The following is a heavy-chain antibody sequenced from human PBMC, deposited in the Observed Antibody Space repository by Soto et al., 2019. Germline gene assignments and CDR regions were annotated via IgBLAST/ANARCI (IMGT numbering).Heavy chain of an antibody. CDR2: ISYSGTT. CDR3: ARQSSGFIRFDY. V-gene: IGHV4-31*03. Sequence: QVQLQESGPGLVKPSQTLSLTCTVSGGSISSGYYYWSWIRQHPGKGLEWIGYISYSGTTYYNPSLKSRLTISLHTSNNQFSLRLSSVTAADTAVYYCARQSSGFIRFDYWGQGTLVTVSS. CDR1: GGSISSGYYY. D-gene: IGHD3-22*01. J-gene: IGHJ4*02.